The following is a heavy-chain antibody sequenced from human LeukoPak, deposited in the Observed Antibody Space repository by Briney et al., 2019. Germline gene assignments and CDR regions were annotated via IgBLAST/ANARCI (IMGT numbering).Heavy chain of an antibody. D-gene: IGHD5-18*01. CDR3: ARVGGIQLRELDY. Sequence: GASVKVSCKASGYTFTSFYMHWVRQAPGQGLEWMGIINPRGGSASSAQKFQGRVTMTTDTSTSTAYMELRSLRSDDTAVYYCARVGGIQLRELDYWGQGTLVTVSS. CDR2: INPRGGSA. CDR1: GYTFTSFY. V-gene: IGHV1-46*01. J-gene: IGHJ4*02.